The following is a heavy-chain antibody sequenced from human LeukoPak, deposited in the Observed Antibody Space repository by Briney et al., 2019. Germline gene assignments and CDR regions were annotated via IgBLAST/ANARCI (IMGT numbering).Heavy chain of an antibody. CDR2: IGGRSSPI. CDR3: VTAVPADI. J-gene: IGHJ3*02. Sequence: GGSLRLSCAASGFNFDTYTMNWVRQAPGKGPEWISSIGGRSSPIFYADSVKGRFSISRDNDKKSLFLQMNSLRVEDTALYYCVTAVPADIWGRGTMVTVSS. CDR1: GFNFDTYT. D-gene: IGHD2-2*01. V-gene: IGHV3-48*04.